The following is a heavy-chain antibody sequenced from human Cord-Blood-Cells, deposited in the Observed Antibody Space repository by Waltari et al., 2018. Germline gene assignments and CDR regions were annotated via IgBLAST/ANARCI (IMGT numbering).Heavy chain of an antibody. V-gene: IGHV4-61*09. CDR3: ARDNSGDDAFDI. CDR2: IYTSGST. J-gene: IGHJ3*02. CDR1: GGSISSGSYY. Sequence: QVQLQESGPGLVKPSQTLSLTCTVSGGSISSGSYYWSWIRQPAGKGLEWIGYIYTSGSTNYNPSLKSRVTISVDTSKNQFSLKLSSVIAADTAVYYCARDNSGDDAFDIWGQGTMVTVSS. D-gene: IGHD7-27*01.